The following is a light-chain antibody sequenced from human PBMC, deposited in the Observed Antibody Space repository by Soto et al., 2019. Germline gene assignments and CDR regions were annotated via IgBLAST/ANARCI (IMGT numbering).Light chain of an antibody. J-gene: IGLJ2*01. Sequence: QSVLTQPVSVSGSPGQSSTISCTGTSSEVGSYNLVSWYQQHPGKAPQVMIYEGSKRPSGVSNRFSGSKSGNTASLTISGLQAEDEADYYCCSYVGSSTVVFGGGTQLTL. CDR2: EGS. CDR1: SSEVGSYNL. V-gene: IGLV2-23*01. CDR3: CSYVGSSTVV.